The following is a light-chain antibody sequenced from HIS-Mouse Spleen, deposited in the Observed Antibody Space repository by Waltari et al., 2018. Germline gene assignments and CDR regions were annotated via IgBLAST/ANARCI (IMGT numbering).Light chain of an antibody. Sequence: DIQVTKSPSSVSASVGVRVTITSQAIKGISSWLAWYQQKPGKAPKLLIYAASSLQSGVPSRFSGSGSGTDFTLTISSLQPEDFATYYCQQANSFPSFTLFTFGPGTKVDIK. J-gene: IGKJ3*01. V-gene: IGKV1-12*02. CDR3: QQANSFPSFTLFT. CDR2: AAS. CDR1: KGISSW.